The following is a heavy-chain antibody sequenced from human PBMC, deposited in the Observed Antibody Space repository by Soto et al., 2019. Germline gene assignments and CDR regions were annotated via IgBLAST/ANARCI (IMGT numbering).Heavy chain of an antibody. Sequence: EVQLLESGGGLVQPGGSLRLSCVASGFTFGDRAMGWVRQTPGRGLQWVAAIIGGPANRAYYKESVKGRFTISRDNSKSTLYLQMSSRRAGDTAVYYCAKDNMEQWLVGGYFENWGQGALVTVSS. D-gene: IGHD6-19*01. CDR2: IIGGPANRA. J-gene: IGHJ4*02. CDR1: GFTFGDRA. CDR3: AKDNMEQWLVGGYFEN. V-gene: IGHV3-23*01.